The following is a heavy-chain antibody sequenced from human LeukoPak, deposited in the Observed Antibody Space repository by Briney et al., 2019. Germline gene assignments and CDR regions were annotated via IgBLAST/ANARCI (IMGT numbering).Heavy chain of an antibody. CDR2: ISGSGGER. D-gene: IGHD3-10*01. V-gene: IGHV3-23*01. CDR1: GFTFSNYG. Sequence: GGSLRLSCAASGFTFSNYGMSWVRQAPGKGLQWVSGISGSGGERYYTESVKGRFTISRDNAKNTLYLQMNSLRAEDTAVYYCATDYYALLWFGEFNRKYYFDYWGQGTLVTVSS. CDR3: ATDYYALLWFGEFNRKYYFDY. J-gene: IGHJ4*02.